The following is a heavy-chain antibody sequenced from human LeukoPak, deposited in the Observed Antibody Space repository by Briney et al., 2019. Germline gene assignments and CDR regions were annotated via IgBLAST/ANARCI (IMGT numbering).Heavy chain of an antibody. CDR2: IYHSGST. J-gene: IGHJ4*02. CDR3: AREGIVGATVDY. V-gene: IGHV4-38-2*02. CDR1: GYSISSGYY. D-gene: IGHD1-26*01. Sequence: SETLSLTCTVSGYSISSGYYWGWIRQPPGKGLEWIGSIYHSGSTYYNPSLKNRVTISVDTSKNQFSLKLSSVTAADTAVYYCAREGIVGATVDYWGQGTLVTVSS.